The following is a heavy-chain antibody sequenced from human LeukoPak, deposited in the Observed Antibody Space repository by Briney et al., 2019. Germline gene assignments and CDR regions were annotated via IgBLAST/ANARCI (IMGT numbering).Heavy chain of an antibody. J-gene: IGHJ6*03. CDR2: IYHSGST. V-gene: IGHV4-38-2*02. Sequence: SETLSLTCTVSGYSISSGYYWGWIRQPPGKGLEWIGSIYHSGSTYYNPSLKSRVTISVDTSKNQFSLKLSSVTAADTAVYYCASRVSSSTYMDVWGKGTTVTVSS. D-gene: IGHD6-6*01. CDR1: GYSISSGYY. CDR3: ASRVSSSTYMDV.